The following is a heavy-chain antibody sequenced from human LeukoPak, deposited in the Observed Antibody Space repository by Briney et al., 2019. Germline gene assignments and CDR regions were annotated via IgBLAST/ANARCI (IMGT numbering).Heavy chain of an antibody. D-gene: IGHD6-19*01. CDR2: ISGSGGST. J-gene: IGHJ4*02. CDR1: GFTFSSYA. Sequence: GGSLRLSCAASGFTFSSYAMSWVRQAPGKGLEWVSAISGSGGSTYYADSVKGRFTISRDNSKNTLYLQMNSLRAEDTAVYYCARVYGGAVAGRKREYYFDYWGQGTLVTVSS. CDR3: ARVYGGAVAGRKREYYFDY. V-gene: IGHV3-23*01.